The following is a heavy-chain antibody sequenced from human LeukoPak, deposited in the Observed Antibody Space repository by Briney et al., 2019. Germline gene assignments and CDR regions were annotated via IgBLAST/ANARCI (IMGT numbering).Heavy chain of an antibody. CDR2: ISGSGGST. CDR1: GFTFSSYA. V-gene: IGHV3-23*01. J-gene: IGHJ6*02. D-gene: IGHD6-13*01. CDR3: AKGQGDQQLVLYYSYHGMDV. Sequence: GGSLRLSCAASGFTFSSYAMSWVRQAPGKGLEWVSAISGSGGSTYYADSVKGRFTISRDNSKNTLYLQANSLRAEDTAVYYCAKGQGDQQLVLYYSYHGMDVWGQGTTVIVSS.